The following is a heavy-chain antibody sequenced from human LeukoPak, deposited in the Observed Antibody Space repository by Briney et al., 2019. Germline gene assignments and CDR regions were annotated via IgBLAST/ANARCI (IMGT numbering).Heavy chain of an antibody. J-gene: IGHJ4*02. CDR3: ARVYFHDSSGSFDS. Sequence: ASVKVSCKASGYTFTSYYMHWVRQAPRQGLEWVGIINPTGGSTSYAQKFQGRVTMTRDMSTSTVYMELSSLRSEDTAVYYCARVYFHDSSGSFDSWGQGTLVTVSS. CDR1: GYTFTSYY. V-gene: IGHV1-46*01. CDR2: INPTGGST. D-gene: IGHD3-22*01.